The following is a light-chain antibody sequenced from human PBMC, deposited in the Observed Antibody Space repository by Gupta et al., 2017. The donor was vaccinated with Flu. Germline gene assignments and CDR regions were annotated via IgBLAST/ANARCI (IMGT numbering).Light chain of an antibody. CDR1: QGVRYD. J-gene: IGKJ2*01. V-gene: IGKV1-6*01. Sequence: PSSVSASVGDRVTITCRASQGVRYDLGWYQQKAGKAPKLLMYATSTLQTGVPSRFSGSGSGTEFTLTISSLQPEDSATYYCLQDDNYPRTFGQGTKVEIK. CDR2: ATS. CDR3: LQDDNYPRT.